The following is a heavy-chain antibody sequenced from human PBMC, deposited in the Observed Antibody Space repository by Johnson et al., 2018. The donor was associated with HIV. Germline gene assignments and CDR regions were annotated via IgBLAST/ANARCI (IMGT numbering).Heavy chain of an antibody. CDR3: ARVPSRISWYTAFDI. CDR1: GFTFSTYG. J-gene: IGHJ3*02. V-gene: IGHV3-20*04. CDR2: INWNGGST. D-gene: IGHD6-13*01. Sequence: VQLVESGGGVVQPGRSLRLSCAASGFTFSTYGMHWVRQAPGKGLEWVSDINWNGGSTGYADSVKGRFTVSRDNAKNSLYLRRNSLRAEDTALYYCARVPSRISWYTAFDIWGQGTTVTVSS.